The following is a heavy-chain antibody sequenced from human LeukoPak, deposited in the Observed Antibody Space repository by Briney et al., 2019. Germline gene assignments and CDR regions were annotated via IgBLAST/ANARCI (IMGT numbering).Heavy chain of an antibody. CDR3: ARRANNYGSGYLDY. Sequence: NPSETLSLTCTVSGGSISSSYWSWIRQPPGKGLEWIGYVYYSGNTNYNPSLKSRVTISIDTSKNQFSLRLNSVTAADTAVYYCARRANNYGSGYLDYWGQGTLVTVSS. V-gene: IGHV4-59*08. CDR1: GGSISSSY. J-gene: IGHJ4*02. D-gene: IGHD3-10*01. CDR2: VYYSGNT.